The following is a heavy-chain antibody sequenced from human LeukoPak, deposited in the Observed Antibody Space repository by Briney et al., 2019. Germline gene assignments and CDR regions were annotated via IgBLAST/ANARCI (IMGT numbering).Heavy chain of an antibody. CDR3: ARECRITMIVVAIPGPLDY. CDR1: GFTFSSYA. V-gene: IGHV3-30-3*01. J-gene: IGHJ4*02. Sequence: GGSLRLSCAASGFTFSSYAMHWVRQAPGKGLEWVAVISYDGSNKYYADSVKGRFTISRDNFKNTLYLQMNSLRAEDTAVYYCARECRITMIVVAIPGPLDYWGQGTLVTVSS. D-gene: IGHD3-22*01. CDR2: ISYDGSNK.